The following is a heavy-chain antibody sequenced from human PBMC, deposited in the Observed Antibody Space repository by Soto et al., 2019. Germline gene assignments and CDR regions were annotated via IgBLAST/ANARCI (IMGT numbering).Heavy chain of an antibody. D-gene: IGHD6-13*01. Sequence: EVQLVESGGGLVQPGRSLRLSCAASGFTFDDYAMPWVRQVPGKGLEWVSGINWNSGSIGYGDSVKGRFAISRDNAKDALHLQMNSLSAEDTAVYYCVKDESINWYSGHFRHWGQGTLVTVSS. J-gene: IGHJ1*01. CDR1: GFTFDDYA. V-gene: IGHV3-9*01. CDR3: VKDESINWYSGHFRH. CDR2: INWNSGSI.